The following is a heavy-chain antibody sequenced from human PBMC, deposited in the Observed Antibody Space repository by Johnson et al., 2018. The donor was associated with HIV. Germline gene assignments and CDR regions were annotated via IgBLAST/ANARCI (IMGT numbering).Heavy chain of an antibody. CDR2: ISYDGSNK. V-gene: IGHV3-30*04. J-gene: IGHJ3*02. CDR3: AKHPDALDI. CDR1: GFTFSSYA. Sequence: QVQLVESGGGVVQPGRSLRLSCAASGFTFSSYAMHWVRQAPGTGLEWVAVISYDGSNKYYADSVKGRFTISRDNSKNTLYLQMNSLRAEDTAVYYCAKHPDALDIWGQGTMVTVSS.